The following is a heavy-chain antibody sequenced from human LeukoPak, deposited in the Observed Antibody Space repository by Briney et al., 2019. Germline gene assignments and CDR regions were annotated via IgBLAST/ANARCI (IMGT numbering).Heavy chain of an antibody. J-gene: IGHJ6*03. CDR2: ISAYNGNT. Sequence: ASVKVSCKASGYTFTSYGIIWVRQAPGQGLEWMGWISAYNGNTNYAQKLQGRVTMTTDTSTSTAYMELRSLRSDDTAVYYCARRGYSYGTDLLSYYYYMDVWGKGTTVTVSS. CDR1: GYTFTSYG. V-gene: IGHV1-18*01. CDR3: ARRGYSYGTDLLSYYYYMDV. D-gene: IGHD5-18*01.